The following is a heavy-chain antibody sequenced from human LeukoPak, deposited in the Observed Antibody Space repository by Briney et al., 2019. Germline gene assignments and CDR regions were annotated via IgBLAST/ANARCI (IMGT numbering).Heavy chain of an antibody. CDR1: GFTFSSYG. CDR2: CRGKTNSYST. CDR3: VRRRVGVAPASDM. V-gene: IGHV3-72*01. D-gene: IGHD1-26*01. J-gene: IGHJ3*02. Sequence: GGSLRLSCAASGFTFSSYGMSWVRQAPGEGLEWVARCRGKTNSYSTEYAASVNGRFTISRDDSKNSLYLQMNSLKTEDTAVYYCVRRRVGVAPASDMWGQGTTVTVSS.